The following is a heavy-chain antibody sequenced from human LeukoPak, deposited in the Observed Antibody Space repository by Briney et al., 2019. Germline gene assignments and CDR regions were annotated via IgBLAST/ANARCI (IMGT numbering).Heavy chain of an antibody. CDR1: GYSFTSYW. CDR3: ARVEQDSSSWYVY. V-gene: IGHV5-51*01. J-gene: IGHJ4*02. CDR2: IYPGDSDT. D-gene: IGHD6-13*01. Sequence: GESLKLSCEGSGYSFTSYWIGWVRQMPGKGLEWMGIIYPGDSDTRYSPSFQGQVTISADKSISTAYLQWSSLKASDTAMYYCARVEQDSSSWYVYWGQGTLVTVSS.